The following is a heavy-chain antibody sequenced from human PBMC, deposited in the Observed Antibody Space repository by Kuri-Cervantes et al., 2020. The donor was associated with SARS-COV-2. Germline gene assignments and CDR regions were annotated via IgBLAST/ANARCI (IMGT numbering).Heavy chain of an antibody. Sequence: LSLTCAASGFKFSRTDMHWVRQAPGKGLEWVAFISYDGNNKKCIASGKGRFTISRDNSQNKLYLQMGSLRPEDTAMYYCAKDGAGAHDFWGQGTLVTVSS. D-gene: IGHD4/OR15-4a*01. V-gene: IGHV3-30*18. CDR1: GFKFSRTD. CDR3: AKDGAGAHDF. CDR2: ISYDGNNK. J-gene: IGHJ4*02.